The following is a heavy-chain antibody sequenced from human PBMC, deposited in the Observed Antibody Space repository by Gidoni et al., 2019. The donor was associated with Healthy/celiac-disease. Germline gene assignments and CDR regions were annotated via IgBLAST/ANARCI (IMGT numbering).Heavy chain of an antibody. V-gene: IGHV3-48*03. J-gene: IGHJ5*02. Sequence: EVQLVASGGGLVQPGGSLRLSCAASGFTFSSYEMNWVRQAPGKGLEWVSYISSSGSTIYYADSVKGRFTISRDNAKNSLYLQMNSLRAEDTAVYYCARTSIISSGWFNTLKGVAWFDPWGQGTLVTVSS. D-gene: IGHD6-19*01. CDR1: GFTFSSYE. CDR3: ARTSIISSGWFNTLKGVAWFDP. CDR2: ISSSGSTI.